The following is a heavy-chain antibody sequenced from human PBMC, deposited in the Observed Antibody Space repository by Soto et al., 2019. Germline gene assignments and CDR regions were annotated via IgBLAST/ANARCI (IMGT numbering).Heavy chain of an antibody. CDR1: GYTFPSYG. Sequence: ASVKVSCKASGYTFPSYGISWVRQAPGQWLEWMGWISAYNFNTNYAQKLQGRVTMTTDTSTSTAYMELRSLRSDDTAVYYCARDLGHFRSGPDLAVWGKGTLVTVSS. V-gene: IGHV1-18*01. D-gene: IGHD3-3*02. CDR3: ARDLGHFRSGPDLAV. CDR2: ISAYNFNT. J-gene: IGHJ4*02.